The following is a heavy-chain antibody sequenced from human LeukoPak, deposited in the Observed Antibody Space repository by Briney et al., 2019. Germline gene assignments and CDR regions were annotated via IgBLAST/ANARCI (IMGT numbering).Heavy chain of an antibody. V-gene: IGHV1-69*13. CDR3: AMSYHDRLFDY. D-gene: IGHD1-26*01. J-gene: IGHJ4*02. CDR1: GYTFTGYY. Sequence: SVKVSCKASGYTFTGYYMHWVRQAPGQGLEWMGGIIPIFGTANYAQKFQGRVTITADESTSTAYMELSSLRSEDTAVYYCAMSYHDRLFDYWGQGTLVTVSS. CDR2: IIPIFGTA.